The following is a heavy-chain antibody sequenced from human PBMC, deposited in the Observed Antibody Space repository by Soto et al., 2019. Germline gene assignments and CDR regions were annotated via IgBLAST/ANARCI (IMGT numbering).Heavy chain of an antibody. J-gene: IGHJ4*02. Sequence: SETLSLTCTVSGVSISSSYWSWIRQSPGTGLEWIGYIYYTGTTNYNPSLKRRVTISLDTAKNQFSLNVNSLTTADTAVYFCARGGNQYSNTASGVGGFDFWCQGTLVTVSS. V-gene: IGHV4-59*01. CDR1: GVSISSSY. D-gene: IGHD2-2*01. CDR2: IYYTGTT. CDR3: ARGGNQYSNTASGVGGFDF.